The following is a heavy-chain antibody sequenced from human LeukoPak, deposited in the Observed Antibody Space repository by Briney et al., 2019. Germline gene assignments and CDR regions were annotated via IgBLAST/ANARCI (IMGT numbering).Heavy chain of an antibody. J-gene: IGHJ3*02. CDR1: GFTFTNYA. D-gene: IGHD1-26*01. Sequence: GGSLRLSCAASGFTFTNYAMSWVRQAPGKGLEWVSAISGSGGSTYYADSVKGRFTISRDNSKSTLYLQMSSLRAEDTAVYYCAKGVWELLWGSDIWGQGTMVTVSS. CDR2: ISGSGGST. V-gene: IGHV3-23*01. CDR3: AKGVWELLWGSDI.